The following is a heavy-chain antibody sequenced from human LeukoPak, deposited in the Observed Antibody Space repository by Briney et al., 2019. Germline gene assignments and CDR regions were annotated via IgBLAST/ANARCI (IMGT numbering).Heavy chain of an antibody. D-gene: IGHD5-18*01. CDR1: GGSISTYY. CDR2: ISNGNT. V-gene: IGHV4-59*01. Sequence: SETLSLTCSVSGGSISTYYWNWIRQTPGKGLEWLGHISNGNTDYNPSLKSRVTISVDTSKNQFSLKLTSVTAADTAVYYRARDKAHSYGRYFDPWGQGALVTVSS. J-gene: IGHJ5*02. CDR3: ARDKAHSYGRYFDP.